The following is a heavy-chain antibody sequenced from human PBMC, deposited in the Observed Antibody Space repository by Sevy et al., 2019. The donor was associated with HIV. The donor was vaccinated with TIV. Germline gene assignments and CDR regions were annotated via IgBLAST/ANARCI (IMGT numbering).Heavy chain of an antibody. CDR2: IWSDGAYQ. CDR3: ARGGYYYDNAAYYAFDS. Sequence: GGSLRLSCAAAGFTFSNYAMHWVRQAPGKGLEWVAIIWSDGAYQYNGDPVKGRFTISRDNSKNTLYLQMNNVRVEDTAVYYCARGGYYYDNAAYYAFDSWGQGTLVTVSS. J-gene: IGHJ4*02. CDR1: GFTFSNYA. D-gene: IGHD3-22*01. V-gene: IGHV3-33*01.